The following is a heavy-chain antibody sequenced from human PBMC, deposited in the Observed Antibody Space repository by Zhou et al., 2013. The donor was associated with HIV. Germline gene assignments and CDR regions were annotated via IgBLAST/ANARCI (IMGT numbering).Heavy chain of an antibody. CDR3: ARDRGDSTWYASDAFDS. V-gene: IGHV1-69*13. J-gene: IGHJ3*02. CDR2: IIPIFGTT. D-gene: IGHD6-13*01. CDR1: GYTFTNYY. Sequence: QVQLVQSESETLRPGATAKVSCKTSGYTFTNYYMSWLRQAPGQGLEWMGGIIPIFGTTNYAQKFQDRVTINADESTSTAYMELRSLRSDDTAVYYCARDRGDSTWYASDAFDSWGQGTMVTVSS.